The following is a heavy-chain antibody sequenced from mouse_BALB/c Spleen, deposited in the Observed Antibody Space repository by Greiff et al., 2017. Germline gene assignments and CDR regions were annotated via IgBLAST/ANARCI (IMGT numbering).Heavy chain of an antibody. Sequence: EVQLVESGGGLVKPGGSLKLSCAASGFAFSSYDMSWVRQTPEKRLEWVAYISSGGGSTYYPDTVKGRFTISRDNAKNTLYLQMSSLKSEDTAMYYCARHPANFYYFDYWGQGTTLTVSS. D-gene: IGHD4-1*01. CDR3: ARHPANFYYFDY. CDR1: GFAFSSYD. V-gene: IGHV5-12-1*01. CDR2: ISSGGGST. J-gene: IGHJ2*01.